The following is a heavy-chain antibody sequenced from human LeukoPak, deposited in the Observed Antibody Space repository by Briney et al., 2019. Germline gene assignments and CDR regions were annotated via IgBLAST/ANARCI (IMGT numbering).Heavy chain of an antibody. CDR1: GFTFSTYV. D-gene: IGHD3-3*01. CDR2: ITGTGGDT. Sequence: GGSLRLSCAASGFTFSTYVMIWVRQAPGKGLEWVSAITGTGGDTYYADSVKGRFTISRDNSKNTLYLQMNSLRVEDTAVYYCAKDYDFWSGGLDYWGQGTLVTVSS. J-gene: IGHJ4*02. CDR3: AKDYDFWSGGLDY. V-gene: IGHV3-23*01.